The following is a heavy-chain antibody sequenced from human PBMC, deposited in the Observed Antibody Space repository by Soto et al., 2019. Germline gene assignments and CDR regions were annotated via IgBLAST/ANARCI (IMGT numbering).Heavy chain of an antibody. J-gene: IGHJ4*02. V-gene: IGHV4-59*08. CDR2: IYYSGST. CDR3: ARRYGPGFDY. Sequence: QVQLQESGPGLVKPSETLSLTCTVSGGSISSYYWSWIRQPPGKGLEWIGYIYYSGSTNYNPSLKRRVTISVDTSKNQFSLKLCSVTAADTAVYYCARRYGPGFDYWGQGTLVTVSS. D-gene: IGHD4-17*01. CDR1: GGSISSYY.